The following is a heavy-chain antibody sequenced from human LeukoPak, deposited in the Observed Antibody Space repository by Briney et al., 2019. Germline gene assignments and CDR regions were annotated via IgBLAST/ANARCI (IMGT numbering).Heavy chain of an antibody. J-gene: IGHJ5*02. CDR3: ARDGQQHPNWFDP. CDR1: GYTFTSSD. Sequence: ASVKVSCKASGYTFTSSDFNWVRQATGQGLEWMGWMNPNSGNTGYAQKFQGRVTMTRDTSISTAHMELSSLRSEDTAVYYCARDGQQHPNWFDPWGLGTLVTVSS. D-gene: IGHD6-13*01. V-gene: IGHV1-8*01. CDR2: MNPNSGNT.